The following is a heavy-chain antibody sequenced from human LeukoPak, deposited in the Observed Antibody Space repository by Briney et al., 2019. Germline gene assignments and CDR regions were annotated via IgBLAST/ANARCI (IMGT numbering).Heavy chain of an antibody. Sequence: GGSLRLSCAACGFTVSSNYMSWVRQAPGRGLEWVSAIYRGGSTYYADSVKGRFTISRDNSKNTLYLQMNSLRAEDTAVYYCAIADHDYGDYDVWGTGNTVSVSS. V-gene: IGHV3-66*02. CDR3: AIADHDYGDYDV. CDR2: IYRGGST. D-gene: IGHD4-17*01. CDR1: GFTVSSNY. J-gene: IGHJ6*04.